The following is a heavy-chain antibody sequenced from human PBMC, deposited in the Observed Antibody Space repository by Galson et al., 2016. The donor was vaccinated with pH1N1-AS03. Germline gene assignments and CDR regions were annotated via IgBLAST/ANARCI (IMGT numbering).Heavy chain of an antibody. Sequence: QSGAEVKKPGESLKISCKGSGYRFPSYWIAWVRQRPGKGLEWMGIIYAADSEIRYSPSFQGQVTISVDKSISTAYLQWSSLKTSDTAMYYCARRSTFGYTTNSDWLDPWGQGTLVTVSS. CDR2: IYAADSEI. CDR1: GYRFPSYW. V-gene: IGHV5-51*01. CDR3: ARRSTFGYTTNSDWLDP. J-gene: IGHJ5*02. D-gene: IGHD2-2*02.